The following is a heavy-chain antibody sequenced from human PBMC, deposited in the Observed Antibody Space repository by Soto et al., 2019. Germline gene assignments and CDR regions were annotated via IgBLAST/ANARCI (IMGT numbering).Heavy chain of an antibody. D-gene: IGHD1-26*01. V-gene: IGHV3-7*03. CDR3: AKYSGCYSFHH. CDR1: GFTFSDYW. CDR2: IKEDGSEK. J-gene: IGHJ1*01. Sequence: EVQLVESGGGLVQPGGSLRLSCATSGFTFSDYWMSWVRQAPGKGLEWVANIKEDGSEKYHVDSVKGRFTISRDNAKNSLYLQMNSLRAEDTAVYYCAKYSGCYSFHHWGQGTLVTVSS.